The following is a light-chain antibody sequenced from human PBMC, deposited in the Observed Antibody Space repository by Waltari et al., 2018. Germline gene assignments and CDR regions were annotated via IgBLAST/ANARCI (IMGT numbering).Light chain of an antibody. CDR1: QTISGSW. J-gene: IGKJ4*01. Sequence: ATLSCRASQTISGSWLTWYQQKPGQAPRLLIYGASSRATAIPDRFSGSGSGTDFTLTISRLEPEDFAVYYCQQYDGSSVTFGGGTKVEIK. CDR2: GAS. CDR3: QQYDGSSVT. V-gene: IGKV3-20*01.